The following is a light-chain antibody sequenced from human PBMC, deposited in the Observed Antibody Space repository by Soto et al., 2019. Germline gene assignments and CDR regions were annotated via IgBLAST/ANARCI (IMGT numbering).Light chain of an antibody. J-gene: IGKJ1*01. CDR3: QQYGSSPRT. CDR2: GAS. V-gene: IGKV3-20*01. CDR1: QSVSRNF. Sequence: EIVLAQSPGTLSLSPGERATLSCRASQSVSRNFLAWYQQKPGQAPWLLIYGASNRAGGVPDRFSGSGSGTDFTLTISRLEPEDFAVYYCQQYGSSPRTFGQGTKVDIK.